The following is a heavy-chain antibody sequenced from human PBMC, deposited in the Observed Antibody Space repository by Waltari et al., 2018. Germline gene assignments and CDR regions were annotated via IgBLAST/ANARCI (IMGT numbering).Heavy chain of an antibody. D-gene: IGHD3-3*01. Sequence: QVQLVQSGAEVKKPGASVKVSRKASGYPFTGYYMHWARQAPGQGREWMGRINPNRGGTNYAQKFQGRVTMTRDTSISTAYMELSRLRSDDTAVYYCAGFTISNYGMDVWGQGTTVTVSS. CDR3: AGFTISNYGMDV. CDR2: INPNRGGT. CDR1: GYPFTGYY. V-gene: IGHV1-2*06. J-gene: IGHJ6*02.